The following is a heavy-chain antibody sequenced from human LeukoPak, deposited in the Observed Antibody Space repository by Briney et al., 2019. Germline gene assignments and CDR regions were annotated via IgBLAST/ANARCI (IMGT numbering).Heavy chain of an antibody. CDR2: IYSGCST. J-gene: IGHJ4*02. CDR3: ARVGPSDDSSGYYYGAYFDY. V-gene: IGHV3-66*01. CDR1: GFTVNNNY. D-gene: IGHD3-22*01. Sequence: PGGCLRLACAVSGFTVNNNYMNWVRRAPGKGMDWVSVIYSGCSTYYGDSVKVRFTISSDNSKNTLYLRMNSLRGDYTAVYYCARVGPSDDSSGYYYGAYFDYWGQGTLVTVSS.